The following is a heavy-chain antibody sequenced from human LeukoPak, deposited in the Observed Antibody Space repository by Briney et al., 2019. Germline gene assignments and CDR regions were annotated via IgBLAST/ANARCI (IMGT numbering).Heavy chain of an antibody. CDR1: GFTFSSYE. CDR3: ARDCGGGSCYGPYDAFDI. D-gene: IGHD2-15*01. J-gene: IGHJ3*02. V-gene: IGHV3-48*03. CDR2: ISSSGSTI. Sequence: GGSLRLSCAASGFTFSSYEMNWVRQAPGKGLEWVSYISSSGSTIYYADSVKGRFTIPRDNAKNSLYLQMNSLRAEDTAVYYCARDCGGGSCYGPYDAFDIWGQGTMVTVSS.